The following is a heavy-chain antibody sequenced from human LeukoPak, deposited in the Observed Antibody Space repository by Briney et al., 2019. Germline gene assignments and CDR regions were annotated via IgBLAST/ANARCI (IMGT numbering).Heavy chain of an antibody. CDR3: AKGPKLGDGFHCDY. CDR1: GFTLNNYA. V-gene: IGHV3-23*01. Sequence: GGSLRLSCAASGFTLNNYALSWVRQAPGKGLEWVSAISGSGGDTYYADSVKGRFTISRDISKNTLYLQMNSLRVEDTAVYYCAKGPKLGDGFHCDYWGQGTLVTVSS. CDR2: ISGSGGDT. D-gene: IGHD5-24*01. J-gene: IGHJ4*02.